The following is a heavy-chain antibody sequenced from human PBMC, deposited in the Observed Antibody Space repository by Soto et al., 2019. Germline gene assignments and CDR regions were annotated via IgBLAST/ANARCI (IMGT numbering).Heavy chain of an antibody. D-gene: IGHD3-22*01. J-gene: IGHJ4*02. CDR1: GGTFSSYT. V-gene: IGHV1-69*02. CDR3: ARGDYYDSSGFNLDY. Sequence: GASVKVSCKASGGTFSSYTISWVRQAPGQGLEWMGRIIPILGIANYAQKFQGRVTITADKSTSTAYMELSSLRSEDTAVYYCARGDYYDSSGFNLDYWGQGTLVTVSS. CDR2: IIPILGIA.